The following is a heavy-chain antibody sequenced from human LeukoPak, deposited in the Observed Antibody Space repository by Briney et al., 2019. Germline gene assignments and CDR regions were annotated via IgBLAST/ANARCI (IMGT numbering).Heavy chain of an antibody. CDR1: GFTFSSYG. Sequence: GGSLRLSCAASGFTFSSYGMHWVRQAPGKGLEWVSSISSSSSYIYYADSVKGRFTISRDNAKNSLYLQMNSLRAEDTAVYYCARDRGNHFDYWGQGTLVTVSS. J-gene: IGHJ4*02. V-gene: IGHV3-21*01. CDR2: ISSSSSYI. CDR3: ARDRGNHFDY. D-gene: IGHD4-23*01.